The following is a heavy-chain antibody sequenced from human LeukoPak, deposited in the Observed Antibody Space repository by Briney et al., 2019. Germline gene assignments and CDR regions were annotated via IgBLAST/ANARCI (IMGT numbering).Heavy chain of an antibody. Sequence: KAGGSLRLSCAASGFTFSDYYMSWIRQAPGKGLEWVSYISSSGSTIYYADSVKGRFTISRDNSKNTLYLQMNSLRAEDTAVYYCAKASRPEWLDTTGFDYWGQGTLVTVSS. CDR3: AKASRPEWLDTTGFDY. V-gene: IGHV3-11*01. CDR2: ISSSGSTI. J-gene: IGHJ4*02. D-gene: IGHD6-19*01. CDR1: GFTFSDYY.